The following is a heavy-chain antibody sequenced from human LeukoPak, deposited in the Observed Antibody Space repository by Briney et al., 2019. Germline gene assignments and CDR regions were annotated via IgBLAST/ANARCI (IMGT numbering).Heavy chain of an antibody. CDR1: GFTFSDHH. Sequence: PGGSLRLSCAASGFTFSDHHMDWVRQAPGKGLEWVGRARNRANSYTTEYAASVKGRFTISRDDSKNSLYLQMNSLKTEDTALYYCASRDSSGYYYFDYWGQGTLVTVSS. CDR3: ASRDSSGYYYFDY. CDR2: ARNRANSYTT. D-gene: IGHD3-22*01. J-gene: IGHJ4*02. V-gene: IGHV3-72*01.